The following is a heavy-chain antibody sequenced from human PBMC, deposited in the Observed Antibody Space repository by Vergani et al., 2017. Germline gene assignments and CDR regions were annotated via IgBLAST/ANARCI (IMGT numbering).Heavy chain of an antibody. J-gene: IGHJ2*01. CDR3: ARASPPYGVPPYWYFDL. V-gene: IGHV1-8*01. Sequence: QVQLVQSGAEVKKPGSSVKVSCKASGYTFTSYDINWVRQATGQGLEWMGWMNPNSGNTGYAQKFQGRVTMTRNTSISTAYMELSSLRSEDTAVYYCARASPPYGVPPYWYFDLWGRGTLVTVSS. CDR1: GYTFTSYD. D-gene: IGHD4-17*01. CDR2: MNPNSGNT.